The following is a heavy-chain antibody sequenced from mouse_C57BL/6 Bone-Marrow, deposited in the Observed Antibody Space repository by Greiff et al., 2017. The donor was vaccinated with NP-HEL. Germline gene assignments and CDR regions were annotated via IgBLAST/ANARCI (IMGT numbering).Heavy chain of an antibody. J-gene: IGHJ1*03. CDR1: GFNIKDDY. CDR3: TTEELLRGYVDV. D-gene: IGHD1-1*01. CDR2: IDPENGDT. V-gene: IGHV14-4*01. Sequence: VQLQQSGAELVRPGASVKLSCTASGFNIKDDYMHWVKQRPEQGLEWIGWIDPENGDTEYAPKFQGKATITAGTSSNTAYLQLSSLTSEDTAVYYCTTEELLRGYVDVWGTGTTVTVSS.